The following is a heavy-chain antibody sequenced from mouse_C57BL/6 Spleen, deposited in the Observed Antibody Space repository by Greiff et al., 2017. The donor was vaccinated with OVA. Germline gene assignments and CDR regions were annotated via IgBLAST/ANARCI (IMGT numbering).Heavy chain of an antibody. D-gene: IGHD6-2*01. V-gene: IGHV1-15*01. Sequence: VKVVESGAELVRPGASVTLSCKASGYTFTDYEMHWVKQTPVHGLEWIGAIDPETGGTAYNQKFKGKAILTADKSSSTAYMELRSLTSEDSAVYYCTRSLWDVGFAYWGQGTLVTVSA. CDR2: IDPETGGT. CDR3: TRSLWDVGFAY. J-gene: IGHJ3*01. CDR1: GYTFTDYE.